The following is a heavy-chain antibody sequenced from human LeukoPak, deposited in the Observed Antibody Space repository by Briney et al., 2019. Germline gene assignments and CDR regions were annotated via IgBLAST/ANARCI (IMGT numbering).Heavy chain of an antibody. J-gene: IGHJ5*02. V-gene: IGHV1-2*06. D-gene: IGHD3-10*01. CDR1: GYTFTGYY. CDR3: ARDIGDYYGSGSYYPGFDP. Sequence: GASVKVSCKASGYTFTGYYMHWVRQAPGQGLEWMGRINPNSGGTNYAQKFQGRVTMTRDTSISTAYMELSRLRSDDTAVYYCARDIGDYYGSGSYYPGFDPWGQGTLVTVSS. CDR2: INPNSGGT.